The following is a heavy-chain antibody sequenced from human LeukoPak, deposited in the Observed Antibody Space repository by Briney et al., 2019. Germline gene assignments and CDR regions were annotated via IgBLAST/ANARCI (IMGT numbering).Heavy chain of an antibody. CDR3: ARSVEEGYCSETSCYAGY. J-gene: IGHJ4*02. CDR1: GFTFTNYW. CDR2: IKQDQSEK. Sequence: GGSLRLSCVASGFTFTNYWMTWVRQAPGKGLEWVANIKQDQSEKWYVASVKGRFTVSRDNAKNPMYLQMNSLRAEDTAIYYCARSVEEGYCSETSCYAGYWGRGTLVTVSS. V-gene: IGHV3-7*03. D-gene: IGHD2-2*01.